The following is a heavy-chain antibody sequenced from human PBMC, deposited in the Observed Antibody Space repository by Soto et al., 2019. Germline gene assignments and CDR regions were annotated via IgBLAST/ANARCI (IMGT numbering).Heavy chain of an antibody. J-gene: IGHJ6*02. CDR2: ISYDGSNK. V-gene: IGHV3-30*18. Sequence: QVQLVESGGGVVQPGRSLRLSCAASGFTFSSYGMHWVRQAPGKGLEWVAVISYDGSNKYYADSVKGRFTISRDNSKNTLYLQMNSLRAEDTAVYYCAKDRYWSAMRYYYGMDVWGQWTTVTVSS. D-gene: IGHD5-18*01. CDR1: GFTFSSYG. CDR3: AKDRYWSAMRYYYGMDV.